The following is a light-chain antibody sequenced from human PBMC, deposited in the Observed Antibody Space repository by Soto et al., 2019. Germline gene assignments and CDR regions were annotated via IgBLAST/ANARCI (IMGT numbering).Light chain of an antibody. CDR3: QQRSSWPPIT. CDR2: DAS. J-gene: IGKJ5*01. V-gene: IGKV3-11*01. Sequence: ENVLTQSPAILSLSPEERATLSCRASQSIGNFLGWYQQKPGQPPRLLIFDASNRAAGVPARFSGSGSGTDFTLTIRSLEPEDFAVYFCQQRSSWPPITSGQGTRLE. CDR1: QSIGNF.